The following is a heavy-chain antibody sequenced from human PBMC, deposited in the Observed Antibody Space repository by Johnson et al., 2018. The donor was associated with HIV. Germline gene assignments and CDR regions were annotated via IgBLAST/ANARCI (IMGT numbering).Heavy chain of an antibody. CDR3: ARLGANSLGGAFDI. Sequence: MLLVESGGGLVKPGGSLRLSCAASGFTVSTNYMGWVRQAPGQGLEWVSVIHSGDTTYYADSVKGRFTISRDNSKNTLYLQMNSLRVEDTAVYYCARLGANSLGGAFDIWGQGTMVTVSS. D-gene: IGHD4-23*01. J-gene: IGHJ3*02. V-gene: IGHV3-66*02. CDR2: IHSGDTT. CDR1: GFTVSTNY.